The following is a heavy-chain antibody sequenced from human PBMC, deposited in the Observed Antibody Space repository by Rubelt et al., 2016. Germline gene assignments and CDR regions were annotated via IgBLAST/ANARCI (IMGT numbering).Heavy chain of an antibody. CDR2: IYYSGST. Sequence: QLQLQESGPGLVKPSETLSLTCTVSGGSISSSSYYWGWIRQPPGKGLEWIGSIYYSGSTYYNPSLKSRVTISVDTSKNQFSLKLSSVTAADTAVYYCARQLGITIVGVVNYWGQGTLVTVSS. CDR1: GGSISSSSYY. J-gene: IGHJ4*02. V-gene: IGHV4-39*01. CDR3: ARQLGITIVGVVNY. D-gene: IGHD3-3*01.